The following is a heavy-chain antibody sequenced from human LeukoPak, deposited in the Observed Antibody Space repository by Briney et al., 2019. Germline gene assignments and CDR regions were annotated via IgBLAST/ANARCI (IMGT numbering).Heavy chain of an antibody. V-gene: IGHV3-23*01. CDR2: ISGSGGST. CDR3: AKDLDDSSGYFWANWFDP. CDR1: GFTFSSYA. Sequence: PGGSLRLSCAASGFTFSSYAMSWVRQAPGKGLEWVSAISGSGGSTYYADSVKGRFTISRDNSKNTLYLQMNSLRAEDTAVYYYAKDLDDSSGYFWANWFDPWGQGTLVTVSS. D-gene: IGHD3-22*01. J-gene: IGHJ5*02.